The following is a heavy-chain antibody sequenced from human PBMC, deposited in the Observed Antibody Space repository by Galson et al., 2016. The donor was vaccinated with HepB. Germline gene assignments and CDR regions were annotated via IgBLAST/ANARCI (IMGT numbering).Heavy chain of an antibody. CDR2: ISYDGSTK. D-gene: IGHD5-18*01. CDR3: AKAEEIQLWFDYFDY. J-gene: IGHJ4*02. V-gene: IGHV3-30*18. CDR1: GFTFSSSV. Sequence: SLRLSCAASGFTFSSSVMHWVRQAPGKGLEWVAVISYDGSTKYYADSVRGRFTISRDNSKKTLYLQMNSLRAEDTAVYYCAKAEEIQLWFDYFDYWGQGTLVTVSS.